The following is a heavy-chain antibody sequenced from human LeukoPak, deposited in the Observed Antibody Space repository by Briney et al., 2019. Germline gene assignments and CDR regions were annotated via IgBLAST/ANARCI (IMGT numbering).Heavy chain of an antibody. J-gene: IGHJ4*02. D-gene: IGHD6-19*01. CDR2: IYHSGST. CDR3: ARDHSGWYSDDS. Sequence: SETLSLTCAVYGGSFSGYYWSWIRQPPGKGLEWIGSIYHSGSTYYNLSLKSRVTISVDTSKNQFSLKLSSVTAADTAVYHCARDHSGWYSDDSWGQGTLVTVSS. CDR1: GGSFSGYY. V-gene: IGHV4-34*01.